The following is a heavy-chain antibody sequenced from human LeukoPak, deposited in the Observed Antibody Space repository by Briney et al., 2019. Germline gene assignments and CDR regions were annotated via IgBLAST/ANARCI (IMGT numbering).Heavy chain of an antibody. Sequence: SETLSHTCTVSGGSISSYYWSWIRQPPGKGLEWIGYIYYSGSTNYNPSLKSRVTISVDTSKNQFSLKLSSVTAADTAVYYCARADYDILTGYYENEYYFDYWGQGTLVTVSS. V-gene: IGHV4-59*01. CDR1: GGSISSYY. CDR3: ARADYDILTGYYENEYYFDY. J-gene: IGHJ4*02. CDR2: IYYSGST. D-gene: IGHD3-9*01.